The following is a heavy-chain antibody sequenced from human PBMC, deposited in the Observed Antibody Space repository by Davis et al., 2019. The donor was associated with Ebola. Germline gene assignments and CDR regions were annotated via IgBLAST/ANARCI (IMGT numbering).Heavy chain of an antibody. V-gene: IGHV4-34*01. CDR2: INHSGST. Sequence: SETLSLTCAVYSGSFSGYYWSWIRQPPGKGLEWIGEINHSGSTNYNPSLKSRVTISVDTSKNQFSLKLSSVTAADTAVYYCARGDLVVTHGGMDVWGQGTTVTVSS. J-gene: IGHJ6*02. CDR3: ARGDLVVTHGGMDV. CDR1: SGSFSGYY. D-gene: IGHD2-21*02.